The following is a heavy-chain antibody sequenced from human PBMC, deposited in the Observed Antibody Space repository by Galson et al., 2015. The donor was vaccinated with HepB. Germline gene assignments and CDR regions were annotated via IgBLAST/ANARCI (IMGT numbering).Heavy chain of an antibody. J-gene: IGHJ6*03. Sequence: SVKVSCKASGYTFTSYGISWVRQAPGQGLEWMGWISAYNGNTNYAQKLQGRVTMTTDTSTSTAYMELRSLRSDDTAVYYCARAAAFDLPHYYYMDVWGKGTTVTVSS. CDR3: ARAAAFDLPHYYYMDV. D-gene: IGHD6-13*01. CDR2: ISAYNGNT. V-gene: IGHV1-18*01. CDR1: GYTFTSYG.